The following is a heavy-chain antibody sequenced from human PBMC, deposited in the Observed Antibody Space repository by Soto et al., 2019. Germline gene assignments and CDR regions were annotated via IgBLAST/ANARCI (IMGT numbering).Heavy chain of an antibody. CDR2: ISGSDGRT. CDR3: AKGVSQYTPLALFDY. V-gene: IGHV3-23*01. D-gene: IGHD2-2*02. CDR1: GFTFSSYA. Sequence: EVQLLESGGGLVRPGGSLRLSCAASGFTFSSYAMSWVRQAPGKGLEWVSTISGSDGRTYSTDSVKGRFTISRDNSRNPAYLQMNRLRVEDKAVYYCAKGVSQYTPLALFDYWGRGTLVTVSS. J-gene: IGHJ4*02.